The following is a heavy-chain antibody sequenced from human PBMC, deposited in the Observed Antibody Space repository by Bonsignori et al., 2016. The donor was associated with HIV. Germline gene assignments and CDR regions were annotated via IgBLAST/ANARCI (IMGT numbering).Heavy chain of an antibody. CDR2: IYNSGST. Sequence: QVQLQQWGAGLLKPSETLSLTCAVHGGSFSAFHWTWIRQPPGKGLEWIGEIYNSGSTNYNRSLGGRIAISADTSNNQFSLRLSSVTAADTAVYYCARSYYGLGRDYYYLDVWGKWTTVTVS. V-gene: IGHV4-34*02. J-gene: IGHJ6*03. D-gene: IGHD3-10*01. CDR3: ARSYYGLGRDYYYLDV. CDR1: GGSFSAFH.